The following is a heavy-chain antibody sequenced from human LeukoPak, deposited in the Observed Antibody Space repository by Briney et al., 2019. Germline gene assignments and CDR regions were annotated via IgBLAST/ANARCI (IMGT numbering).Heavy chain of an antibody. CDR1: RYTFTGYF. J-gene: IGHJ4*02. CDR3: ASGASTYYSDAGYYFDY. V-gene: IGHV1-2*02. Sequence: GAAVKVSCKASRYTFTGYFMHWVRQAPGQGREWMGWLNPKSGGTNYAQKFQGRVTMTRDTSINTAYMELSRLTSDDTAVYYCASGASTYYSDAGYYFDYWGQGILVTVSS. CDR2: LNPKSGGT. D-gene: IGHD3-22*01.